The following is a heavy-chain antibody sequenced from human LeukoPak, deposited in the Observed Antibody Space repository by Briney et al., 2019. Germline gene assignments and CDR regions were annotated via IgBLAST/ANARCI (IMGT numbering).Heavy chain of an antibody. V-gene: IGHV1-2*02. CDR1: GYTFTGYY. CDR2: INPNSGGT. J-gene: IGHJ6*02. D-gene: IGHD3-10*01. Sequence: ASVKVSCKASGYTFTGYYMHWVRQAPGQPLEWMGWINPNSGGTNYAQKFQGRVTMTRDTSISTAYMELSRLRSDDTAVYYCARDGVLWFGELFSGMDVWGQGTTVTVSS. CDR3: ARDGVLWFGELFSGMDV.